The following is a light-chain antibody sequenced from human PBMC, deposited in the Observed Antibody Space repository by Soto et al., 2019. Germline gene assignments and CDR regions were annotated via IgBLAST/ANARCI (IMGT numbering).Light chain of an antibody. V-gene: IGKV1-6*02. CDR3: LQDNNYPWT. J-gene: IGKJ1*01. CDR1: QGIRND. Sequence: AIQMTQSPSSLSASVGDRVTITCRASQGIRNDLAWYQQRPGKAPKLLIYTASSLQSGVPSRFSGSGSGTDFNLTISSLQPEDFATYYCLQDNNYPWTFGQGTKVEIK. CDR2: TAS.